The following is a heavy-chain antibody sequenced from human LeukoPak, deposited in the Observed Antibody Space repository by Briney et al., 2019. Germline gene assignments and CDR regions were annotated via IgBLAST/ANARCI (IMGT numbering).Heavy chain of an antibody. CDR1: GYSFTSYW. D-gene: IGHD3-10*01. Sequence: GESLKISCKGSGYSFTSYWIGWVRQMPGKGLEWMGIIHPGDSDTRYSPSFQGQVTISADKSISTAYLQWSSLKASDTAMYYCARQGSGSGSYYRNWFDPWGQGTLVTVSS. CDR3: ARQGSGSGSYYRNWFDP. CDR2: IHPGDSDT. J-gene: IGHJ5*02. V-gene: IGHV5-51*01.